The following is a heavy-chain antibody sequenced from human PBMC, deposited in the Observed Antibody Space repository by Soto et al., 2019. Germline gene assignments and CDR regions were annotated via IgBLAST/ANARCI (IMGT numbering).Heavy chain of an antibody. Sequence: QVQLVQSGAEVKKPGSSVKVSCKASGGTFSSYAISWVRQAPGQGLEWMGGISPIFGTANYAQTFQGRVTITADESTSTAYMELSSLRSEDTAVYYCARQGAAVRDYYYGMDVWGQGTTVTVSS. CDR1: GGTFSSYA. V-gene: IGHV1-69*12. J-gene: IGHJ6*02. CDR3: ARQGAAVRDYYYGMDV. CDR2: ISPIFGTA. D-gene: IGHD6-25*01.